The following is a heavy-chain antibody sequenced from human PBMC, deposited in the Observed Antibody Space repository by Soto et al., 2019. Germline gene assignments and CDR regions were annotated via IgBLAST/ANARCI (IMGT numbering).Heavy chain of an antibody. J-gene: IGHJ4*02. CDR1: GFTFSSYN. CDR2: ISSTGSTT. V-gene: IGHV3-48*02. Sequence: EVQLVESGGGSIQTGGSLRLSCAASGFTFSSYNMNWVRQAPGKGLEWISYISSTGSTTYYADSVKGRFTTSRDNAKNSLFLQMNSLTDEDTAVYYCAREARGFDYWGQGTLVTVSS. D-gene: IGHD3-10*01. CDR3: AREARGFDY.